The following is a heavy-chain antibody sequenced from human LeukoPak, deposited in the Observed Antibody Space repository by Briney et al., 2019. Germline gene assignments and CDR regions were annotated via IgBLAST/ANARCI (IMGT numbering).Heavy chain of an antibody. D-gene: IGHD5/OR15-5a*01. CDR1: GFTFSSYG. J-gene: IGHJ6*03. V-gene: IGHV3-30*18. Sequence: PGGSLRLSCVASGFTFSSYGMHWVRQAPGKGLEWVAVISYDGSNKYYADSVKGRFTISRDNSKNTLYLQMNSLRAEDTAVYYCAKRSTSYYYYYMDVWGKGTTVTVSS. CDR2: ISYDGSNK. CDR3: AKRSTSYYYYYMDV.